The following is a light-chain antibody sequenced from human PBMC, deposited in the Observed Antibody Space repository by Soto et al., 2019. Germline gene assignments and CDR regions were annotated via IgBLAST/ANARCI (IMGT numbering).Light chain of an antibody. CDR2: EVT. CDR3: SSYTSSSTPWV. CDR1: SSDVGGYNY. V-gene: IGLV2-14*01. J-gene: IGLJ3*02. Sequence: QSVLTQPASVSGSPGQSITISCTGTSSDVGGYNYVSWYQQHPGKAPKLMIYEVTYRPSGVSNRFSGSKSGNTASLTISGLQAEDEADYYCSSYTSSSTPWVFGGGTKLTVL.